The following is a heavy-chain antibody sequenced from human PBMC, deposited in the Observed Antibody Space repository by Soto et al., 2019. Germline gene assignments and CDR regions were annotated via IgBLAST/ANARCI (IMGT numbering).Heavy chain of an antibody. CDR1: GFTFSSFS. D-gene: IGHD3-22*01. CDR3: ARDAGSGYLVAAFDV. Sequence: PGGSLRLSCAASGFTFSSFSMNWVRQAPGKGLEWVSYISNSISTIYYADSVKGRFTISRDNAKNSLYLQMNSLRDEDTAVYYCARDAGSGYLVAAFDVWGQGTMVTVSS. CDR2: ISNSISTI. J-gene: IGHJ3*01. V-gene: IGHV3-48*02.